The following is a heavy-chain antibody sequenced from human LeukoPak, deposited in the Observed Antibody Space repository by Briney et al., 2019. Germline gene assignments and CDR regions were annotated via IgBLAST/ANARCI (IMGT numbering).Heavy chain of an antibody. J-gene: IGHJ4*02. Sequence: PSETLSLTCTVSGGSIDSYYWSWIRQPPGKGLEWIGYIYYTGSTEYHPSLKSRVTISLDTSKNQFSLKLSSVTAADTAVYYCARGYSGSYGRFDYWGPGTLVTVSS. V-gene: IGHV4-59*01. CDR2: IYYTGST. CDR1: GGSIDSYY. D-gene: IGHD1-26*01. CDR3: ARGYSGSYGRFDY.